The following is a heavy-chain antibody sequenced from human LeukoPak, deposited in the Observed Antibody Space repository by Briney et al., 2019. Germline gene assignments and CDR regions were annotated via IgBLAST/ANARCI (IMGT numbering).Heavy chain of an antibody. CDR1: VGSIARGDYY. D-gene: IGHD1-26*01. Sequence: SDTRSLPCTVSVGSIARGDYYWSWIRRPPGKGLEWIGYIYYSGSTYFNPSLKSRVTISVDTSKNQFSLKLSSVTAADTAVYYCARRGSGSYPWYFDYWGQGTLVTVSS. CDR2: IYYSGST. CDR3: ARRGSGSYPWYFDY. J-gene: IGHJ4*02. V-gene: IGHV4-30-4*02.